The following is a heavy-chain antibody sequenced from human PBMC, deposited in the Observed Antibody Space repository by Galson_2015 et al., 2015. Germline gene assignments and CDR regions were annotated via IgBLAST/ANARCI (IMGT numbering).Heavy chain of an antibody. D-gene: IGHD3-22*01. Sequence: TLSLTCTVSGGSISSGSYYWSWIRQPAGKGLEWIGRIYTSGSTNYNPSLKSRVTISVDTSKNQFSLKLSSVTAADTAVYYCARAINIDYDSSAFDYWGQGTLVTVSS. CDR2: IYTSGST. V-gene: IGHV4-61*02. CDR3: ARAINIDYDSSAFDY. CDR1: GGSISSGSYY. J-gene: IGHJ4*02.